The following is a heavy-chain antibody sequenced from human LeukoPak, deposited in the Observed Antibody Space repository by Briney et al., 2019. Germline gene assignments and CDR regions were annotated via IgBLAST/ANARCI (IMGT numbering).Heavy chain of an antibody. CDR1: GFTFSSYA. CDR2: ISYDGSNK. V-gene: IGHV3-30*04. CDR3: AREGPEGGYSYGFFAY. Sequence: GGSLRLSCAASGFTFSSYAMHWVRQAPGKGLEWVAVISYDGSNKYYADSVKGRFTISRDNSKNTLYLQMNSLRAEDTAVYYCAREGPEGGYSYGFFAYWGQGPLVPVSS. D-gene: IGHD5-18*01. J-gene: IGHJ4*02.